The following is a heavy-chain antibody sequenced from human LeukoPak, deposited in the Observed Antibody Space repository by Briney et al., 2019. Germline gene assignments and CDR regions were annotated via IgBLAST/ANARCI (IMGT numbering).Heavy chain of an antibody. V-gene: IGHV1-18*01. Sequence: GWISGYNGHTNYAQKLQGRVTMTTDTSTSTAYMELRSLRSDDTAVYYCARPVTTVGFDYWGQGTLVTVSS. J-gene: IGHJ4*02. D-gene: IGHD4-23*01. CDR3: ARPVTTVGFDY. CDR2: ISGYNGHT.